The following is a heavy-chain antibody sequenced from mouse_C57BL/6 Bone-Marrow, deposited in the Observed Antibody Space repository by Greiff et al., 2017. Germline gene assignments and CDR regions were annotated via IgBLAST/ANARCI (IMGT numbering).Heavy chain of an antibody. CDR3: TPLVAGGYYAMDY. CDR1: GFNIKDDY. V-gene: IGHV14-4*01. Sequence: VQLQQSGAELVRPGASVKLSCTASGFNIKDDYMHWVKQRPEQGLEWIGWIDPENGDTEYASKFQGKATITADTSSNTAYLQLSSLTSEDTAVYYCTPLVAGGYYAMDYWGQGTSVTVSS. CDR2: IDPENGDT. D-gene: IGHD2-10*02. J-gene: IGHJ4*01.